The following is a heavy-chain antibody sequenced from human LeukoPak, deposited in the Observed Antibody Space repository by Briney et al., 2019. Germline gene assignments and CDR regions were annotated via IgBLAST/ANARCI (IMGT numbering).Heavy chain of an antibody. CDR3: ARAVGPFDI. Sequence: GGSLRLSCAASGFTFSTYGMHWVRQAPGKGLEWVAVIWFDGSIKYYADSVKGRFTISRDNSKNTLYLQMNSLRAEDTAVYYCARAVGPFDIWGQGTIVIVSS. CDR2: IWFDGSIK. J-gene: IGHJ3*02. CDR1: GFTFSTYG. V-gene: IGHV3-33*01.